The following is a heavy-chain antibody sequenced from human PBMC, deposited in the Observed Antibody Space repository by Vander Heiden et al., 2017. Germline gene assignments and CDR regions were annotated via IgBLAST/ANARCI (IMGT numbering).Heavy chain of an antibody. CDR1: GFPFSSYA. Sequence: EVQLLESGGGLVQPGGSLRLSCAASGFPFSSYAMSWVRQAPGKGLEWVSAISGSGGSTYYADSVKGRFTISRDNSKNTLYLQMKSLRAEDTAVYYCAKCDSSSAVFDYWGQGTLVTVSS. CDR2: ISGSGGST. CDR3: AKCDSSSAVFDY. J-gene: IGHJ4*02. D-gene: IGHD6-6*01. V-gene: IGHV3-23*01.